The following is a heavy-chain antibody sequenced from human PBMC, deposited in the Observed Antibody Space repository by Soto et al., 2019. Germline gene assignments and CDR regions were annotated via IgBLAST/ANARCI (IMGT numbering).Heavy chain of an antibody. J-gene: IGHJ6*02. CDR1: GYTFTSYG. CDR3: ARDRHSRGWEGDYYYGMDV. D-gene: IGHD6-19*01. CDR2: ISAYNGNT. Sequence: GASVKVSCKASGYTFTSYGISWVRQAPGQGLEWMGWISAYNGNTNYAQKLQGRVTMTTDTSTSTAYMELRSLRSDDTAVYYCARDRHSRGWEGDYYYGMDVWGQGTTVTVSS. V-gene: IGHV1-18*01.